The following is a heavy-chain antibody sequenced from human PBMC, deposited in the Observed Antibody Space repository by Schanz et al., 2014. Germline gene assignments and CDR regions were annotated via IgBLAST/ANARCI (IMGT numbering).Heavy chain of an antibody. CDR1: GFTFSDHH. V-gene: IGHV3-72*01. CDR2: TRNKANSYTT. CDR3: ARSQRMDV. Sequence: EVQVVESGGGLVQPGGSLRLSCAASGFTFSDHHMDWVRQAPGKGLEWLGRTRNKANSYTTGYAGSVQGRFTISRDESKNSMYLQMNSLNTEDRAVYYCARSQRMDVWGQGTMVTVSS. J-gene: IGHJ6*02.